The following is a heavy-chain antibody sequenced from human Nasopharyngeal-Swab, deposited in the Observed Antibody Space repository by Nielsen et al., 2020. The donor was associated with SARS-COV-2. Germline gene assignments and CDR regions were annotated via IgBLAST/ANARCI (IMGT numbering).Heavy chain of an antibody. J-gene: IGHJ3*02. CDR1: GYSFTSYY. V-gene: IGHV1-46*01. CDR2: INPSGGTT. D-gene: IGHD1-26*01. Sequence: SVKVSCQASGYSFTSYYMHWVRQTPGQGLEWMGIINPSGGTTSYAQKFHGRVTMTRDTSTSTVYMELSSLRSEDTAVYYCARDGSSGGATSAFDIWGQGTMVTVSS. CDR3: ARDGSSGGATSAFDI.